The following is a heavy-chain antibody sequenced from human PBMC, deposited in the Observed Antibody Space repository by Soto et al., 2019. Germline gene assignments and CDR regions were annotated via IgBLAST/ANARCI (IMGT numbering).Heavy chain of an antibody. CDR1: GDSVSSNSAA. D-gene: IGHD3-16*01. CDR3: AREGGEAAQGRGYYYYYYMDV. V-gene: IGHV6-1*01. J-gene: IGHJ6*03. Sequence: LTCAISGDSVSSNSAAWNWIRQSPSRGLEWLGRTYYRSKWYNDYAVSVKSRITINPDTSKNQFSLQLNSVTPEDTAVYYCAREGGEAAQGRGYYYYYYMDVWGKGTTVTVSS. CDR2: TYYRSKWYN.